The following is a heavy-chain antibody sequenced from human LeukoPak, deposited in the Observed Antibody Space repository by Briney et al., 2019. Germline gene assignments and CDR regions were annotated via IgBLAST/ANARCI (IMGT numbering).Heavy chain of an antibody. V-gene: IGHV3-20*04. CDR2: VNSNGRSA. D-gene: IGHD2-2*01. J-gene: IGHJ4*02. CDR1: GFNFDDYG. Sequence: PGGSLRLSCAASGFNFDDYGMTWVRQIPGKGLEWVACVNSNGRSAGYAASVRGRFTISRDNARNSLYLEMGSLRLEDTAFYYCTRGSSTRHFPFDAWGQGTLVTVPS. CDR3: TRGSSTRHFPFDA.